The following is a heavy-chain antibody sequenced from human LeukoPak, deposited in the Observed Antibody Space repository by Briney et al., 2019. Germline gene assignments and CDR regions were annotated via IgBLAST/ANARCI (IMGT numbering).Heavy chain of an antibody. J-gene: IGHJ4*02. CDR3: AKDRGY. Sequence: GGSLRLSCAASGFTFTSFPMIWVRQAPGKGLEWVSAISGSGDTTYYADSVRGRFTISRDNSRNTLYLQMNSLRAEDTALYYCAKDRGYWGQGTLVTVSP. V-gene: IGHV3-23*01. D-gene: IGHD5-24*01. CDR2: ISGSGDTT. CDR1: GFTFTSFP.